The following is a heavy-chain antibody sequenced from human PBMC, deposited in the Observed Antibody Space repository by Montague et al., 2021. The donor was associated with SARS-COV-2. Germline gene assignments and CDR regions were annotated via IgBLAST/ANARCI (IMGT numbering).Heavy chain of an antibody. V-gene: IGHV6-1*01. D-gene: IGHD6-13*01. J-gene: IGHJ4*02. CDR1: GDSVSSNSAA. CDR3: ARGGSWLYYFDY. CDR2: TYYRSKWYN. Sequence: CAISGDSVSSNSAAWNWIRQSPSRGLEWLGRTYYRSKWYNDYAVPVKSRITINPDTSKDQFSLQLNSVTPEDTAVYYCARGGSWLYYFDYWGQGTLVTVSS.